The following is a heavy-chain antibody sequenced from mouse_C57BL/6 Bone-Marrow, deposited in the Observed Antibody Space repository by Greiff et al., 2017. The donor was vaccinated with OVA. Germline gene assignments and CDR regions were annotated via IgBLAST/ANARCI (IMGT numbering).Heavy chain of an antibody. D-gene: IGHD2-12*01. J-gene: IGHJ3*01. CDR1: GFTFSSYA. Sequence: EVKLMESGGGLVKPGGSLKLSCAASGFTFSSYAMSWVRQTPEKRLEWVATISDGGSYTYYPDNVKGRFTISRDNAKNNLYLQMSHLESEDTAMYYCARDYAGFAYWGQGTLVTVSA. V-gene: IGHV5-4*01. CDR2: ISDGGSYT. CDR3: ARDYAGFAY.